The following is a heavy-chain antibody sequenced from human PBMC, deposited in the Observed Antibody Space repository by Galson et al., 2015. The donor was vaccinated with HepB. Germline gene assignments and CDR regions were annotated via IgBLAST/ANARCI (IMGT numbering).Heavy chain of an antibody. CDR1: GFTFSSYD. D-gene: IGHD3-10*01. Sequence: SLRLSCAASGFTFSSYDMHWVRQATGKGLEWVSAIGTAGDTYYPGSVKGRFTISRENAKNSLYLQMNSLRAGDTAVYYCARAVPIWFRELLSYNMDVWGKGTAVTVSS. CDR2: IGTAGDT. V-gene: IGHV3-13*01. CDR3: ARAVPIWFRELLSYNMDV. J-gene: IGHJ6*03.